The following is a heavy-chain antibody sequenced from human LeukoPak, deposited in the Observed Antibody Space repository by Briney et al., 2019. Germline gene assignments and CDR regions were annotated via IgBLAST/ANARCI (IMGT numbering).Heavy chain of an antibody. CDR2: INTQGTYT. CDR3: VIDLGDYNDF. CDR1: GITFSSYW. D-gene: IGHD2-15*01. Sequence: GGSLRLSCAVSGITFSSYWMHWVRQDPGRGLLWVSRINTQGTYTNYADSVEGRFTISRDNAKNTLYLQMSSLRADDTAVYYCVIDLGDYNDFWGQGTLVSVSS. V-gene: IGHV3-74*01. J-gene: IGHJ4*02.